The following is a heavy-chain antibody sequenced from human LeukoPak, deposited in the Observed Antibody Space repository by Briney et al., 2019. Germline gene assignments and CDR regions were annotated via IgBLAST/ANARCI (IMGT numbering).Heavy chain of an antibody. Sequence: GGSLRLSCAASGFTVSSNYVSWVRQAPGKGLEWVSVIYSGGSTYYADSVKGRFTISRDNSKNTLYLQMNSLRAEDTAVYYCARVDYGDYGFDYWGQGTLVTVSS. J-gene: IGHJ4*02. V-gene: IGHV3-66*01. CDR2: IYSGGST. D-gene: IGHD4-17*01. CDR3: ARVDYGDYGFDY. CDR1: GFTVSSNY.